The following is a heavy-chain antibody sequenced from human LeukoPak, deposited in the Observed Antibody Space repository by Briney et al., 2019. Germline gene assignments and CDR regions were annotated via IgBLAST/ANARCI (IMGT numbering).Heavy chain of an antibody. CDR1: GGSISSYY. CDR3: ASLAAAGRST. Sequence: PSETLSLTCTVSGGSISSYYWSWIRQPPGKGLEWIGYIYYSGSTNYNPSLKSRVTISVDTSKNQFSLKLSSVTAADTAVYYCASLAAAGRSTWGQGIMVTVSS. V-gene: IGHV4-59*01. J-gene: IGHJ3*01. D-gene: IGHD6-13*01. CDR2: IYYSGST.